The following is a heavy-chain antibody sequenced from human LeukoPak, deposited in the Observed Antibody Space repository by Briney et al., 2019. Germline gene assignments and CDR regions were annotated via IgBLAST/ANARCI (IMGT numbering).Heavy chain of an antibody. Sequence: SETLSLTCTVSGGAISSYYWSWIRQPPGKGLEWIGYIYYSGSTNYNPSLKSRVTISVDTSKNQFSLKLSSVTAADTAVYYCARARRGTAMANFDYWGQGTLVTVSS. CDR1: GGAISSYY. J-gene: IGHJ4*02. CDR3: ARARRGTAMANFDY. CDR2: IYYSGST. D-gene: IGHD5-18*01. V-gene: IGHV4-59*01.